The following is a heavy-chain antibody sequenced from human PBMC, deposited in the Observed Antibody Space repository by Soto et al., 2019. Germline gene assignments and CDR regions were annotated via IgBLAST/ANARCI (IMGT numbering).Heavy chain of an antibody. CDR1: GGTFSSHA. D-gene: IGHD2-2*03. CDR2: LIPIFGPA. J-gene: IGHJ5*02. Sequence: QVQLVQSGAEVKKPGSSVKVSCKASGGTFSSHAFTWVRQAPGPGLEWMGGLIPIFGPANYAQTFQGRVIIAPDRATSNTYMELSSLRSEDTAVYYCAKSYYGYCSSANFDRDNWFDPWGQGTVVTVSS. CDR3: AKSYYGYCSSANFDRDNWFDP. V-gene: IGHV1-69*06.